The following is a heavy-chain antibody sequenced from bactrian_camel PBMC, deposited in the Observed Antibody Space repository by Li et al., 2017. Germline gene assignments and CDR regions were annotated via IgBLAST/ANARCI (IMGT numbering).Heavy chain of an antibody. CDR2: ISARGII. J-gene: IGHJ4*01. Sequence: HVQLVESGGGSVQSGGSLKLSCVASGYDFSKCEMGWYRQAPGGERDMVSTISARGIIKYDNSVKGRFTISQDYAKNTVFLAMNDLKPEDTAMYYCAARGPYCYTKLSVRNFTYWGQGTQVTVS. D-gene: IGHD2*01. CDR3: AARGPYCYTKLSVRNFTY. V-gene: IGHV3S53*01. CDR1: GYDFSKCE.